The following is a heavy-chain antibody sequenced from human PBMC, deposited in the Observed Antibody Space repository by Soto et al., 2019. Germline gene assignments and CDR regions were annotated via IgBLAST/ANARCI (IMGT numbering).Heavy chain of an antibody. V-gene: IGHV4-4*02. Sequence: PSETLSLTWAVSGGSISSTNLWSWVRQPPGKGLEWIGEIFHSGSTNYNPSLKSRVTISVDKSKNQFSLKLNSVTAADTAVYYCARASSGYHLWGRGTLVTVSA. CDR2: IFHSGST. J-gene: IGHJ5*02. CDR3: ARASSGYHL. CDR1: GGSISSTNL. D-gene: IGHD3-22*01.